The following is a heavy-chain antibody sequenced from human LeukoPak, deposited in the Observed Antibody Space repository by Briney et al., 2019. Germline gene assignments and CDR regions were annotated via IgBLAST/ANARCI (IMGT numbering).Heavy chain of an antibody. Sequence: ASVKVSCKASGYTFTSYDINWVRQATGQGLEWMGWMNPNSGNTGYAQKFQGRVTMTRNTSISTAYMELSSLRSEDTAVYYCILMARKGSYYFDYWGQGTLVTVSS. V-gene: IGHV1-8*01. J-gene: IGHJ4*02. CDR3: ILMARKGSYYFDY. D-gene: IGHD5-24*01. CDR2: MNPNSGNT. CDR1: GYTFTSYD.